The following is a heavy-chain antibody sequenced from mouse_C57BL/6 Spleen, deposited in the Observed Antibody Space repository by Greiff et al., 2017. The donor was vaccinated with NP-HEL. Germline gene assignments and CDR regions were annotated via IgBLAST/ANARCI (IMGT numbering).Heavy chain of an antibody. CDR3: LTTVVDPYYFDY. D-gene: IGHD1-1*01. J-gene: IGHJ2*01. CDR2: IYPGDGDT. CDR1: GYAFSSSW. V-gene: IGHV1-82*01. Sequence: QVQLQQSGPELVKPGASVKISCKASGYAFSSSWMNWVKQRPGKGLEWIGRIYPGDGDTNYNGKFKGKATLTADKSSSTAYMQLSSLTSEDSAVYFCLTTVVDPYYFDYWGQGTTLTVSS.